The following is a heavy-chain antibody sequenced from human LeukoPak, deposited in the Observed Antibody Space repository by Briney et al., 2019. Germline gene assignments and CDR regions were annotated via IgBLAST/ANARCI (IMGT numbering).Heavy chain of an antibody. Sequence: GGSLRLSCAASGFTSSGSAMHWVRQASGKGLEWVGRIRSKANSYATVYAASVKGKFTISRDDSKNTAYLQMNSLKTEDTAVYYCTSNKWLRLELYYYYYYMDVWGKGTTVTVSS. V-gene: IGHV3-73*01. D-gene: IGHD5-12*01. J-gene: IGHJ6*03. CDR1: GFTSSGSA. CDR3: TSNKWLRLELYYYYYYMDV. CDR2: IRSKANSYAT.